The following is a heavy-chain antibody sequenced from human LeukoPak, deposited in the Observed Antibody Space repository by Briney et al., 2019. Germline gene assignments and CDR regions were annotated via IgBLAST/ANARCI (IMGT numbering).Heavy chain of an antibody. CDR1: GDTFSSYA. CDR3: AKSEKAASYYYDSSGFYYYYGMDV. CDR2: IIPILAIA. Sequence: ASVKVSCTASGDTFSSYAISWVRQAPGQGLEWMGRIIPILAIANYAQKFQGRVSITADRSTGTAYMELSSLRSEDTAVYYCAKSEKAASYYYDSSGFYYYYGMDVWGQGTTVTVSS. J-gene: IGHJ6*02. D-gene: IGHD3-22*01. V-gene: IGHV1-69*04.